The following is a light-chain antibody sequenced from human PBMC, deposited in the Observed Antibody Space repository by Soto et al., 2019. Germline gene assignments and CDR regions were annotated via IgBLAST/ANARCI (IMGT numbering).Light chain of an antibody. Sequence: QSALTQPASVSGSPGQSITISCTGTSSDIGGSNYVSWYQQHPGKAPKLMIYEVSNRPSGVSNRFSGSKSGNTASLTISGLQAEDEADYYCNSYTSSSTYVFGTGTKLTVL. CDR3: NSYTSSSTYV. CDR1: SSDIGGSNY. CDR2: EVS. J-gene: IGLJ1*01. V-gene: IGLV2-14*01.